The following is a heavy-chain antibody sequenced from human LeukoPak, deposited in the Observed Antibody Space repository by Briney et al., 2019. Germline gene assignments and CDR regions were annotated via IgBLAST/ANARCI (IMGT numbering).Heavy chain of an antibody. D-gene: IGHD6-19*01. CDR1: GFTFSGYW. CDR2: IKKDGSEK. Sequence: GGSLRLFCAASGFTFSGYWMGWVRQAPGKGLEWVANIKKDGSEKYYVDSVKGRFTISRHNAKNSLYLQMNSLRAEDTAVYYCVRYSSGYDYWGQGTLVSVSS. CDR3: VRYSSGYDY. V-gene: IGHV3-7*05. J-gene: IGHJ4*02.